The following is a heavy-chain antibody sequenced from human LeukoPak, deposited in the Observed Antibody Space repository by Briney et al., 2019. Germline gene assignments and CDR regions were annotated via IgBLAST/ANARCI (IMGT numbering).Heavy chain of an antibody. V-gene: IGHV1-46*01. CDR3: ARGQSSNYDFWSGYANWFDP. CDR2: INPSGDST. J-gene: IGHJ5*02. D-gene: IGHD3-3*01. Sequence: ASVKVSCKASGYTFTSYYMHWVRQAPGQGLEWMGVINPSGDSTSYAQKFQGRVTMTRDTSISTAYMELSRLRSDDTAVYYCARGQSSNYDFWSGYANWFDPWGQGTLVTVSS. CDR1: GYTFTSYY.